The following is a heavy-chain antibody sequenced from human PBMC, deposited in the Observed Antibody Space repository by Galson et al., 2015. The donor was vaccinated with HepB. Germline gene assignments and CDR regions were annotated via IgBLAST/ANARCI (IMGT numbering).Heavy chain of an antibody. CDR3: ARDSAAVAGNNDY. J-gene: IGHJ4*02. D-gene: IGHD6-19*01. CDR2: INPKSGGR. CDR1: GYAFTAYY. Sequence: SVKVSCKATGYAFTAYYMHWVRQAPGQGLEWMGRINPKSGGRNYAQKFQGRVTMTRDTSISTAYMELSSLISDDTAVYYCARDSAAVAGNNDYWGQGTLVTVSS. V-gene: IGHV1-2*06.